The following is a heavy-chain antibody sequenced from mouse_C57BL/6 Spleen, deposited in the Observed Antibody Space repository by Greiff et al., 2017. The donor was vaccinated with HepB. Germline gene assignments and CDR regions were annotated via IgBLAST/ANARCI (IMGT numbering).Heavy chain of an antibody. CDR1: GFTFSSYA. V-gene: IGHV5-4*01. CDR2: ISDGGSYT. Sequence: EVQRVESGGGLVKPGGSLKLSCAASGFTFSSYAMSWVRQTPEKRLEWVATISDGGSYTYYPDNVKGRFTISRDNAKNNLYLQMSHLKSEDTAMYYCARDRVYDGYPYYFDYWGQGTTLTVSS. D-gene: IGHD2-3*01. J-gene: IGHJ2*01. CDR3: ARDRVYDGYPYYFDY.